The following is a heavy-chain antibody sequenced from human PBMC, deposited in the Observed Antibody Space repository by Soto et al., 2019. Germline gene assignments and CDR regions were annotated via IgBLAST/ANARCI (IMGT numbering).Heavy chain of an antibody. D-gene: IGHD4-4*01. J-gene: IGHJ2*01. Sequence: GKGLEWVGFIRSKAYGGTTEYAASVKGRFTISRDDSKSIAYLQMNSLKTEDTAVYYCTRVPYQFSFQAEDGIRDHYTVSAFLLNRSSDL. CDR2: IRSKAYGGTT. CDR3: TRVPYQFSFQAEDGIRDHYTVSAFLLNRSSDL. V-gene: IGHV3-49*02.